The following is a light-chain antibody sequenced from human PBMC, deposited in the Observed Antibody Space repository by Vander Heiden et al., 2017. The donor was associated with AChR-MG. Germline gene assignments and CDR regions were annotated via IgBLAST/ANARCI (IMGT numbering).Light chain of an antibody. J-gene: IGKJ1*01. CDR3: QQYYDALQT. CDR2: WAS. Sequence: DIVMTQSPDSLAVSLGERATINCKSSQSVLHSPNNKNYLAWFQQKPGHPPKLIFYWASTRQSGVPDRFSGSGSGTDFTLTISSLQAEDVAIYYCQQYYDALQTFGRGTKVEIK. CDR1: QSVLHSPNNKNY. V-gene: IGKV4-1*01.